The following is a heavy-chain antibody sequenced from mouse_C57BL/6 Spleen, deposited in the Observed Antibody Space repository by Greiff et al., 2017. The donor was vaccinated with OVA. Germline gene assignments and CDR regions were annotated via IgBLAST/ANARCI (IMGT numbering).Heavy chain of an antibody. V-gene: IGHV8-12*01. J-gene: IGHJ3*01. CDR2: IYWDDDK. CDR1: GFSLSTSGMG. Sequence: QVTLKVSGPGLLQSSQTLSLTCSFSGFSLSTSGMGVSWLRHPSGKGLEWLAHIYWDDDKRYNPFLKSRLTISKDTSRNQVFLKITSVTTADTATYYCARRADEDAWFAYWGQGTLVTVSA. CDR3: ARRADEDAWFAY.